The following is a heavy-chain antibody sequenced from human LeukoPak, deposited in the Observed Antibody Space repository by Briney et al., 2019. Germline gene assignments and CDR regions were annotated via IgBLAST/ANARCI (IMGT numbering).Heavy chain of an antibody. CDR3: AKDDYYGSGSYFQWGWFDP. CDR1: GFTFSSYV. J-gene: IGHJ5*02. CDR2: ISGSGGST. V-gene: IGHV3-23*01. Sequence: GGSLRLSCAASGFTFSSYVMSWVRQAPGKGLEWVSAISGSGGSTYYADSVKGRFTISRDNSKNTLYLQMNSLRAEDTAVYYCAKDDYYGSGSYFQWGWFDPWGQGTLVTVSS. D-gene: IGHD3-10*01.